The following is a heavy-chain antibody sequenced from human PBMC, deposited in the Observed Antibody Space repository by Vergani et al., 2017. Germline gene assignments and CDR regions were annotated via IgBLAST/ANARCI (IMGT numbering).Heavy chain of an antibody. CDR3: ARDMPSMEGWLLDY. CDR1: GGTFSFYA. V-gene: IGHV1-18*01. Sequence: QVQLVQSGAEVKKTGSSVKVSCKASGGTFSFYAISWVRQAPGQGLEWMGWISAYNGNTNYAQKLQGRVTMTTDTSTSTAYMELRSLRSDDTAVYYCARDMPSMEGWLLDYWGQGTLVTVSS. D-gene: IGHD3-22*01. CDR2: ISAYNGNT. J-gene: IGHJ4*02.